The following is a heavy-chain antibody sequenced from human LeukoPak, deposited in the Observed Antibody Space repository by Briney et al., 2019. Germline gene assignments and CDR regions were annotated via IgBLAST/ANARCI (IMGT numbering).Heavy chain of an antibody. CDR1: GFNFDGYA. J-gene: IGHJ6*03. V-gene: IGHV3-9*01. D-gene: IGHD6-19*01. CDR3: AKSSGWYPYYYMDV. Sequence: GRSLRLSCAASGFNFDGYAMHWVRQPPGKGLEWVSGINWNSGRTAYGDSVKGRFTISRDNAKNSLYLQMNSLRPEDTALYYCAKSSGWYPYYYMDVWGKGTAVTISS. CDR2: INWNSGRT.